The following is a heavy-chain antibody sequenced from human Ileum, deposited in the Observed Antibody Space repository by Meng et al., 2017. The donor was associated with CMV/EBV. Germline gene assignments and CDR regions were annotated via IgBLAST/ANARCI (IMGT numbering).Heavy chain of an antibody. J-gene: IGHJ5*02. V-gene: IGHV1-8*01. Sequence: SGSTFADYIIYWVRQASGQGLEWMVWINPHSGNAGYTQKFQGRVTMTRDTSISTAYMELSSLRSDDTAVYYCARVCQYVWGSYRCFDPWGQGTLVTVSS. CDR3: ARVCQYVWGSYRCFDP. CDR1: GSTFADYI. CDR2: INPHSGNA. D-gene: IGHD3-16*02.